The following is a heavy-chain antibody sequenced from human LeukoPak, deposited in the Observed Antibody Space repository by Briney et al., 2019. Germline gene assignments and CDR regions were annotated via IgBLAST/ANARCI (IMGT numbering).Heavy chain of an antibody. CDR2: INPNSGGT. J-gene: IGHJ3*02. CDR3: ARDYYDNSGFGAFDI. V-gene: IGHV1-2*02. Sequence: ASVKVSCKASGYTFTAHYMHWVRQAPGQGLEWMGWINPNSGGTKYAQNFQGRVTMTRDTSIRTVHMELSRLRSDDTAVYYCARDYYDNSGFGAFDIWGQGTMVTVSS. D-gene: IGHD3-22*01. CDR1: GYTFTAHY.